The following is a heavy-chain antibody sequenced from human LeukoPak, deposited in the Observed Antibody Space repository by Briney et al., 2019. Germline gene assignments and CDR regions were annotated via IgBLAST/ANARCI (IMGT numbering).Heavy chain of an antibody. V-gene: IGHV4-4*09. CDR1: GGSISSYY. Sequence: PSETLSLTCTVSGGSISSYYWSWIRQPPGKGLEWIGYIYTSGSTNYNPPLKSRVTISVDTSKNQFSLKLSSVTAADTAVYYCARGQDSSPHYYYYYMDVWGKGTTVTVSS. D-gene: IGHD6-19*01. J-gene: IGHJ6*03. CDR2: IYTSGST. CDR3: ARGQDSSPHYYYYYMDV.